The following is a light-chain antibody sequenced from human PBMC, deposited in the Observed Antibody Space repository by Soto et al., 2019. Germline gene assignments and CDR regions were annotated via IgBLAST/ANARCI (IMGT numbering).Light chain of an antibody. CDR3: LQDYNYTLT. J-gene: IGKJ3*01. V-gene: IGKV1-6*01. CDR1: QGIRND. CDR2: AAS. Sequence: IQMTQYHSTLSGSLGDRVTITWRASQGIRNDLGWYQQKPGKAPKLLIYAASSLQSGVPSRFSGSGSGTDFTLTISSRQTEDFATYYCLQDYNYTLTFGPGTKVDIK.